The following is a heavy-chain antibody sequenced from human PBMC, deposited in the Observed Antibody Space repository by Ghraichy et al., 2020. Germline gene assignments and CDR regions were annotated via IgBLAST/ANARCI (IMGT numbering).Heavy chain of an antibody. CDR1: GYTFTSYY. V-gene: IGHV1-46*01. Sequence: ASVKVSCKASGYTFTSYYMHWVRQAPGQGLEWMGIINPSGGSTSYAQKFQGRVTMTRDTSTSTVYMELSSLRSEDTAVYYCARAARGGYDFWSGTPDYWGQGTLVTVSS. D-gene: IGHD3-3*01. J-gene: IGHJ4*02. CDR3: ARAARGGYDFWSGTPDY. CDR2: INPSGGST.